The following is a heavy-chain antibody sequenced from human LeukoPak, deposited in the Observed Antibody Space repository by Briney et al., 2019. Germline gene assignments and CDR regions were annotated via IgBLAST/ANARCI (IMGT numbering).Heavy chain of an antibody. V-gene: IGHV4-38-2*02. Sequence: SETLSLTCTVSGYSISSGYYWGWIRQPPGKGLEWIGSIYHSGSTNYNPSLKSRVTISVDTSKNQFSLKLSSVTAADTAVYYRARGRGYCSSTSCYNYYYYYMDVWGKGTTVTVSS. CDR2: IYHSGST. D-gene: IGHD2-2*01. J-gene: IGHJ6*03. CDR3: ARGRGYCSSTSCYNYYYYYMDV. CDR1: GYSISSGYY.